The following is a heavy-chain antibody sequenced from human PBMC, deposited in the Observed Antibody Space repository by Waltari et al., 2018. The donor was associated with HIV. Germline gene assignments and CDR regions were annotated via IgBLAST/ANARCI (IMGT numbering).Heavy chain of an antibody. D-gene: IGHD4-17*01. CDR1: GFTFSSYS. J-gene: IGHJ4*02. CDR2: ISSSGSYI. CDR3: AKSYGGNSYFDY. V-gene: IGHV3-21*06. Sequence: EVQLVESGGGLVKPGGSLRLSCAASGFTFSSYSMRWVRQAPGKGLEWVSSISSSGSYIYYADSVKGRFTISRDNAKNSLYLQMNSLRAEDTAVYYCAKSYGGNSYFDYWGQGTLVTVSS.